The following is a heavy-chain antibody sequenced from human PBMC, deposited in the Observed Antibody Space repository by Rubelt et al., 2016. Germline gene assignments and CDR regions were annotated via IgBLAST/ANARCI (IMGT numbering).Heavy chain of an antibody. D-gene: IGHD2-21*02. Sequence: QVPGKGLVWVSRINSDGSSTSYVDSVKGRFTISRDNAKNTLYLQMNSLRDEDTAIYYCVKDKTPGDGFWVFDDWGQGTLVTVSS. CDR2: INSDGSST. CDR3: VKDKTPGDGFWVFDD. J-gene: IGHJ4*02. V-gene: IGHV3-74*01.